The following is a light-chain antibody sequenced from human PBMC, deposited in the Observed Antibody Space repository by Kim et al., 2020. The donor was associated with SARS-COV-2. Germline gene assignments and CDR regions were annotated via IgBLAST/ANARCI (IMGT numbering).Light chain of an antibody. CDR3: MQGTHWPFT. J-gene: IGKJ3*01. CDR1: QSTGYSHGNIY. CDR2: KVS. Sequence: PAAISDRSSQSTGYSHGNIYLNWFNRRQGQSPRRLFYKVSNRDSWVPDRFSGSGSGTDFTLQISRVEAEDVGVYYCMQGTHWPFTFGPGTKVDIK. V-gene: IGKV2-30*01.